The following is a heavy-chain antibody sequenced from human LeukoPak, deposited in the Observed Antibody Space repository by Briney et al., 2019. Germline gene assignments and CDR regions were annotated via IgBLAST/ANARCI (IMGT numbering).Heavy chain of an antibody. CDR2: IYPGDSDT. D-gene: IGHD1-26*01. Sequence: GESLKISCKGSGYSFSTYWIAWVRQMPGKGLEWMGIIYPGDSDTRYSPSFQGRVTISADESISTAYLQWSSLKASDTAMYYCARSLVGATRSLRYYFDYWGQGTLVTVSS. CDR1: GYSFSTYW. V-gene: IGHV5-51*01. J-gene: IGHJ4*02. CDR3: ARSLVGATRSLRYYFDY.